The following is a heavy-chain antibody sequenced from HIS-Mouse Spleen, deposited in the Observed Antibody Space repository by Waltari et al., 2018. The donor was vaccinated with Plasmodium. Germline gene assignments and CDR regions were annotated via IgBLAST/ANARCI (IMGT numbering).Heavy chain of an antibody. CDR2: TYYSGST. J-gene: IGHJ4*02. Sequence: QLQLQESGPGLVKPSETLSLPCTVSGGSISSSSYYRGWIRQPPGKGLEWIGSTYYSGSTYYNPSLKSRVTISVDTSKNQFSLKLSSVTAADTAVYYCARGRGACFDYWGQGTLVTVSS. CDR3: ARGRGACFDY. V-gene: IGHV4-39*07. CDR1: GGSISSSSYY. D-gene: IGHD3-16*01.